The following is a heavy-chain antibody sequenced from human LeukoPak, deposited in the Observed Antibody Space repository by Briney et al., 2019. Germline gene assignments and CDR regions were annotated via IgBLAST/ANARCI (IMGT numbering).Heavy chain of an antibody. Sequence: ASVKVSCKASGYTFTGYYMHWVRQAPGQGLEWMGWINPNSGGTNYAQKFQGRVTMTRDTSISTAYMELSRLRSDDTAVYYCAIYHSDIVAPLGFDCWGQGTLVTVSS. D-gene: IGHD5-12*01. J-gene: IGHJ4*02. CDR1: GYTFTGYY. CDR2: INPNSGGT. V-gene: IGHV1-2*02. CDR3: AIYHSDIVAPLGFDC.